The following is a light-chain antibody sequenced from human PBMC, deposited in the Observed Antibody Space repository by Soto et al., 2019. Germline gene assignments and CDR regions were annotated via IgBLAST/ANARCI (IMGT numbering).Light chain of an antibody. CDR3: QQFGTSPLYT. V-gene: IGKV3-20*01. Sequence: ESVLTQSQGTLSLSPGERVTLSCRASQTFGSTYLAWYQQRPGQSPRLLIYGASRRASGIPDRFRGSGSGTDFTLTTSRLEPEDFAVYYCQQFGTSPLYTFGQGTKLEIK. CDR2: GAS. CDR1: QTFGSTY. J-gene: IGKJ2*01.